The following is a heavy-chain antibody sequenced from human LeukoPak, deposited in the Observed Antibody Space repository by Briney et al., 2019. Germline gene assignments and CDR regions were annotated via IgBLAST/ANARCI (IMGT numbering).Heavy chain of an antibody. J-gene: IGHJ6*02. CDR3: AKSTSITIYYGMDV. CDR1: GFTSSSYG. CDR2: ISYDGSNK. V-gene: IGHV3-30*18. D-gene: IGHD1-14*01. Sequence: GGSLRLSCAASGFTSSSYGMHWVRQAPGKGLEWVAVISYDGSNKYYADSVKGRFTISRDNSKNTLYLQMNSPRAEDTAVYYCAKSTSITIYYGMDVWGQGTTVTVSS.